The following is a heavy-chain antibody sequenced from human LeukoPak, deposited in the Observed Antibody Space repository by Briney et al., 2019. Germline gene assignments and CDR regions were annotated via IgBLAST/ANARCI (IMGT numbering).Heavy chain of an antibody. D-gene: IGHD5-18*01. J-gene: IGHJ4*02. CDR1: GGSISSYY. V-gene: IGHV4-59*01. CDR2: IYYSGST. Sequence: SETLSLTCTVSGGSISSYYWSWIRQPPGKGLEWIGYIYYSGSTNYNPSLKSRVTTSVDTSKNQFSLKLSSVTAADTAVYYCARVLDTAMVPRWYFDYWGQGTLVTVSS. CDR3: ARVLDTAMVPRWYFDY.